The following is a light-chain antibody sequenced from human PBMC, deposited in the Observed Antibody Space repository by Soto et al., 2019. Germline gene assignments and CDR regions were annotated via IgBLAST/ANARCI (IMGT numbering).Light chain of an antibody. J-gene: IGKJ1*01. CDR2: GAS. Sequence: EIVLTQSPGTLSLSLGERATLSCRASQSVSSNFLAWYQQKPGQAPRLLIYGASSRATGIPDRFSGSGSGTDFTLTISRLEPEDFAVYYCQRYGSSPWTFGQGTKVEIK. CDR1: QSVSSNF. V-gene: IGKV3-20*01. CDR3: QRYGSSPWT.